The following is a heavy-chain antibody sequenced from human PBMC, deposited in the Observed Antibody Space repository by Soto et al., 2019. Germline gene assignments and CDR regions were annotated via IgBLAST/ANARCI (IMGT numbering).Heavy chain of an antibody. V-gene: IGHV1-18*01. J-gene: IGHJ6*02. Sequence: QVQLVQSGAEVKKPGASVKVSCKASGYTFTSYFITWVRQAPGQGLEWMGWISAYNGNTNYAQMLQGRVTMTTDTATATAYMEMTSLRSDDTDVYYCARQNYYSGMDVWGQGTTVTVSS. CDR1: GYTFTSYF. CDR3: ARQNYYSGMDV. CDR2: ISAYNGNT.